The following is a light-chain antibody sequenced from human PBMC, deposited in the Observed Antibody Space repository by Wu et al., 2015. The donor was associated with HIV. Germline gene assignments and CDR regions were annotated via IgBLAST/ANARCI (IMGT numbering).Light chain of an antibody. CDR3: QQRNNWPPT. CDR1: QSVNWY. Sequence: DILLTQSPATLSLSPGERATLSCRASQSVNWYLAWFQQKPGQVPRLLIYDSANRATGIPGRFSGSGSGTDFTLTINSLEPEDFAVYYCQQRNNWPPTFGPGTKVDIK. CDR2: DSA. J-gene: IGKJ3*01. V-gene: IGKV3-11*01.